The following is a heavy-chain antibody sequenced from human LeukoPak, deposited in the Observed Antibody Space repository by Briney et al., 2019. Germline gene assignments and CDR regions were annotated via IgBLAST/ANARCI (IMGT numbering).Heavy chain of an antibody. CDR3: AKDGGVEDYYGSGSYGSFDY. V-gene: IGHV3-23*01. J-gene: IGHJ4*02. CDR1: GFTFSSYA. Sequence: GGSLRLSCAASGFTFSSYAMSWVRQAPGKGLEWVSAISGSGGSTYYADSVKGRFTISRDNSKNTLYLQMNSLRAEDTAVYYCAKDGGVEDYYGSGSYGSFDYWGLGTLVTVSS. CDR2: ISGSGGST. D-gene: IGHD3-10*01.